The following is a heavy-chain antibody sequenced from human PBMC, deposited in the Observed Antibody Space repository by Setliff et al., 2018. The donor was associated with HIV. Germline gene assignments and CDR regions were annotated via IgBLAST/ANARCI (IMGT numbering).Heavy chain of an antibody. CDR1: GFTFSDYW. D-gene: IGHD1-26*01. J-gene: IGHJ6*03. V-gene: IGHV3-7*03. CDR3: ARASRQWEVLGYNYYMDV. CDR2: IKEGGSEK. Sequence: GGSLRLSCAASGFTFSDYWMSWVRQAPGKGLEWVASIKEGGSEKYYVASVKGRFTMSRDNAKNSLYLQMNSLRADDTAVYFCARASRQWEVLGYNYYMDVWGGGTTVTVSS.